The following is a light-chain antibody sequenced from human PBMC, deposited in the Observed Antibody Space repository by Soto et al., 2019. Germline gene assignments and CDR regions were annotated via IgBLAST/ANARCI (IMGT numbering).Light chain of an antibody. CDR1: QSVSSY. Sequence: EIVLAQSPATLSLSPGERATLSCRASQSVSSYLAWYQQKPGQAPRLLIYDASNRATGIPARFSGSGSGTDFTLTINSIEPEDFALYYCQQPSKWPPGFGQGTKLEIK. J-gene: IGKJ2*01. CDR2: DAS. CDR3: QQPSKWPPG. V-gene: IGKV3-11*01.